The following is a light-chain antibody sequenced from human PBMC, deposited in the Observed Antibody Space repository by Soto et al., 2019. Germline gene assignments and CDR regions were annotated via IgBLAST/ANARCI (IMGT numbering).Light chain of an antibody. CDR3: QQYNNWPPWT. CDR2: GAS. CDR1: QSVSTN. V-gene: IGKV3-15*01. J-gene: IGKJ1*01. Sequence: EIVMTQSPATLSVSPGERAPLSSRASQSVSTNLAWYQQKPGQAPSLLIYGASTRATGIPARFSGSGSGTEFTLTISSLQSEDFAVYYCQQYNNWPPWTFGQGTKVEIK.